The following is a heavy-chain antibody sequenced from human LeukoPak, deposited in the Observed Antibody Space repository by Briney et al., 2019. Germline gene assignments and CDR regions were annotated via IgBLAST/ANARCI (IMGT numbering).Heavy chain of an antibody. CDR3: AKAVVAVARNLIFDY. Sequence: GGSLRLSCAASGFTFSSYAMSWVRQAPGKGLEWVSAISSSDGSTYYADSVKGRFTISRDNSKNTLYLQMNSLRAEDTAVYYCAKAVVAVARNLIFDYWGQGTLVTVSS. J-gene: IGHJ4*02. CDR2: ISSSDGST. D-gene: IGHD6-19*01. CDR1: GFTFSSYA. V-gene: IGHV3-23*01.